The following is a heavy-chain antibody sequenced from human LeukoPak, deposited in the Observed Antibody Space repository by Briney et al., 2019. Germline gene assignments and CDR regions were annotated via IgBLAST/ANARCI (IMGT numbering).Heavy chain of an antibody. Sequence: PGGSLRLSCAASGFTVSSNYMSWVRQAPGKGLEWVSVFYSGGNTYYAESVKGRFTISRDNSKNTLYLQMNSLRVEDTAVYYCATGTFYDILTGLDYWGQGTLVTVSS. CDR1: GFTVSSNY. CDR3: ATGTFYDILTGLDY. CDR2: FYSGGNT. D-gene: IGHD3-9*01. J-gene: IGHJ4*02. V-gene: IGHV3-66*01.